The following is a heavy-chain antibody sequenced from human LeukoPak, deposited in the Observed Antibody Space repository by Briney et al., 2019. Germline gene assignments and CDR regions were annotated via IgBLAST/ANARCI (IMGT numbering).Heavy chain of an antibody. CDR1: GFTFDDYA. Sequence: GRSLRLSCAASGFTFDDYAMHWVRQAPGKGLEWVSGISWNSGSIGYADSVKGRFTISRDNAKNSLYLQMNSLRAEDTALYYCAKDSGSYQGDFDYWGQGTLVTVSS. J-gene: IGHJ4*02. V-gene: IGHV3-9*01. CDR3: AKDSGSYQGDFDY. D-gene: IGHD1-26*01. CDR2: ISWNSGSI.